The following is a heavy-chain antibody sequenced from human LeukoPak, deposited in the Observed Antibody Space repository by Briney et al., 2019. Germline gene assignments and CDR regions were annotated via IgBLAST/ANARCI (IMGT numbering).Heavy chain of an antibody. V-gene: IGHV4-39*01. J-gene: IGHJ4*02. Sequence: SETLSLTCTVSGGSISTSSYYWGWIRQPPGKGLEWIGSIYYSGSTYYDPSLKSRVTISVDTSKNQFSLRLSSVTAADTAVYYCARQDYDSTGYYSLNYFDYWGQGTLVTVSS. D-gene: IGHD3-22*01. CDR1: GGSISTSSYY. CDR2: IYYSGST. CDR3: ARQDYDSTGYYSLNYFDY.